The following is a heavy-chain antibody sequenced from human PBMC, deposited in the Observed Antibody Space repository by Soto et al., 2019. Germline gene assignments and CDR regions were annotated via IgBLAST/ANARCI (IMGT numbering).Heavy chain of an antibody. CDR3: ARIGGVGAPPGADY. D-gene: IGHD1-26*01. CDR2: IIPILNTP. V-gene: IGHV1-69*01. J-gene: IGHJ4*02. CDR1: GGIFSSYA. Sequence: QVQLVQSGAEVKKPGSSVKVSCKASGGIFSSYAISWVRQAPGQGLEWMGEIIPILNTPHYAQKFQDRLTITADESTRTASMELGSLRSDDTAVYYCARIGGVGAPPGADYWGQGTLVTVSS.